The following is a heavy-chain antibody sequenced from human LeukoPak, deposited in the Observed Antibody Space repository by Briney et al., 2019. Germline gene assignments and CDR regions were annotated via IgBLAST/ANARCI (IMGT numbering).Heavy chain of an antibody. V-gene: IGHV3-48*04. J-gene: IGHJ5*02. CDR1: GFTLTSYG. CDR3: ARDVTYHGGDWFDP. CDR2: ISSTATSI. Sequence: GGSLRLSCPASGFTLTSYGMSWVRQAPGKGLEWVSYISSTATSIYYADSVKGRFTVSRDNAKNSLYLQMNSLRAEDTAVYYCARDVTYHGGDWFDPWGQGTLVTVSS. D-gene: IGHD4-23*01.